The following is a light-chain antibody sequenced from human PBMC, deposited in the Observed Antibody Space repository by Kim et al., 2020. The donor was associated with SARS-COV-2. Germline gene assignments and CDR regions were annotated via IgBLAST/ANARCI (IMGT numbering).Light chain of an antibody. CDR2: DAS. CDR1: KSNSSW. Sequence: LSVSGGDRVTITGRASKSNSSWLAWYQQKPGKAPKLLIYDASSLESGVPSRFSGSGSGTEFTLTISSLQPDDFATYYCQQYNSYSFGQGTKVDIK. J-gene: IGKJ1*01. V-gene: IGKV1-5*01. CDR3: QQYNSYS.